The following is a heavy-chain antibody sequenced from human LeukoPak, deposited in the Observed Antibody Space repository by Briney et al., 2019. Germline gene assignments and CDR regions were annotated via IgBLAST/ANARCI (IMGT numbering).Heavy chain of an antibody. CDR2: FDPEDGET. CDR1: GYTLTELS. D-gene: IGHD3-22*01. J-gene: IGHJ4*02. CDR3: ATLLRRGDYFDY. V-gene: IGHV1-24*01. Sequence: ASVKVSCKVSGYTLTELSMHWVRQAPGKGLEWMGGFDPEDGETIYAQKFQGRVTMTEDTSTDTAYMELSRLRSEDTAVYYCATLLRRGDYFDYWGQGTLVTVSS.